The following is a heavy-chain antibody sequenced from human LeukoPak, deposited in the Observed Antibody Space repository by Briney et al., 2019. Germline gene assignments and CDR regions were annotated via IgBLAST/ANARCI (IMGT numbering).Heavy chain of an antibody. Sequence: SETLSLTCSVSGGSISSGSYYWSWIRQPAGKGLEWIGRIYTSGSTNYNPSLKSRVTISVDTSKNQFSLKLSSVTAADTAVYYCARNSIVVVPAAAYYYYYMDVWGKGTTVTVSS. CDR3: ARNSIVVVPAAAYYYYYMDV. D-gene: IGHD2-2*01. CDR1: GGSISSGSYY. CDR2: IYTSGST. V-gene: IGHV4-61*02. J-gene: IGHJ6*03.